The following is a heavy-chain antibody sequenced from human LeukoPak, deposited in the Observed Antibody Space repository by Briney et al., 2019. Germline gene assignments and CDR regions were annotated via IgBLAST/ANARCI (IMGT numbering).Heavy chain of an antibody. CDR1: GGSISRYY. D-gene: IGHD3-3*01. V-gene: IGHV4-59*01. Sequence: PSETLSLTCTVSGGSISRYYWSWIRQPPGKGLEWIGYIYYSGSTNYNPSLKSRVTISVDTSKNQFSLKLSSVTAADTAVYYCARDSYYDFWSGYYYYMDVWGKGTTVTVSS. J-gene: IGHJ6*03. CDR3: ARDSYYDFWSGYYYYMDV. CDR2: IYYSGST.